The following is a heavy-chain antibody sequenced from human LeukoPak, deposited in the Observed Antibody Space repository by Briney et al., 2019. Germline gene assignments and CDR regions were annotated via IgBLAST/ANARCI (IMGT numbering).Heavy chain of an antibody. CDR3: ARAFEYYYFDY. D-gene: IGHD2/OR15-2a*01. Sequence: SGTLSLTCTVSGGTISSSNYYWGWIRQSPGKGLEWIGNIFYRGRTYYKSSLKSRVTISVNTSKNQFSLKLSSVTAADTAVYYCARAFEYYYFDYWGHGTLVTVSS. J-gene: IGHJ4*01. CDR2: IFYRGRT. V-gene: IGHV4-39*01. CDR1: GGTISSSNYY.